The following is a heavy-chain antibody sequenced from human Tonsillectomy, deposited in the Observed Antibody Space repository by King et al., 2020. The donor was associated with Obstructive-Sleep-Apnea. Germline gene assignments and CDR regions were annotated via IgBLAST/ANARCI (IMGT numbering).Heavy chain of an antibody. V-gene: IGHV3-21*01. CDR3: ARARYCSSTSCYEGVFDY. Sequence: QLVQSGGGLVKPGGSLRLSCAASGFTFSSYSMNWVRQAPGKGLEWVSSISSSSSYIYYADSVKGRFTISRDNAKNSLYLQMNSLRAEDTAVYYCARARYCSSTSCYEGVFDYWGQGTLVTVSS. CDR1: GFTFSSYS. D-gene: IGHD2-2*01. J-gene: IGHJ4*02. CDR2: ISSSSSYI.